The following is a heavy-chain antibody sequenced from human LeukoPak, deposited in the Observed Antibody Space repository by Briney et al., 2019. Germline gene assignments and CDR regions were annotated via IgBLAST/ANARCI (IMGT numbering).Heavy chain of an antibody. CDR3: ARSSGAYRSFDY. CDR1: GGSIISYY. Sequence: KPSETLSLTCTVSGGSIISYYWSWIRQPPGKGLEWIGYIYYSGTTDYNPSLKSRVTISVDTSNNQFSLKVSSVTAADTAVYYCARSSGAYRSFDYWGQGTLVPVSS. J-gene: IGHJ4*02. D-gene: IGHD1-26*01. CDR2: IYYSGTT. V-gene: IGHV4-59*01.